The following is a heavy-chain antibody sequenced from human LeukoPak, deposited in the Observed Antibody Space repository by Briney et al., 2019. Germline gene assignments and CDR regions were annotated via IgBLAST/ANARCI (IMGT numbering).Heavy chain of an antibody. Sequence: ASVKVSCKASGYTFTAYYIHWVRQAPGQGLEWMGWISAYNGNTNYAQKLQGRVTMTTDTSTSTAYMELRSLRSDDTAVYYCARIFLSVVAPKRWFDPWGQGTLVTVSS. CDR1: GYTFTAYY. V-gene: IGHV1-18*04. CDR3: ARIFLSVVAPKRWFDP. D-gene: IGHD4-23*01. J-gene: IGHJ5*02. CDR2: ISAYNGNT.